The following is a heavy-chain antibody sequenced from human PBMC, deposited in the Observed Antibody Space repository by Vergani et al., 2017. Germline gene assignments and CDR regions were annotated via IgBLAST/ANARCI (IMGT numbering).Heavy chain of an antibody. D-gene: IGHD5-24*01. Sequence: EVQLVQSGAEVKKPGESLKISCKGSGYSFTSYWIGWVRQMPGKGLEWMGIIYPGDSDTRYSPSFQGQVTISADKSISTAYLQWSSLKASDTAMYYCARLRVPYGYNYEREYYFDYWSQGTLVTVSS. CDR2: IYPGDSDT. CDR3: ARLRVPYGYNYEREYYFDY. CDR1: GYSFTSYW. J-gene: IGHJ4*02. V-gene: IGHV5-51*03.